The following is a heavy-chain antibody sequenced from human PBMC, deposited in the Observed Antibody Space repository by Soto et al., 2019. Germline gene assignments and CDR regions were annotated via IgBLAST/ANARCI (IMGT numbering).Heavy chain of an antibody. Sequence: QVTLKESGPVLVKPTETLTLTCTVSGFSLSNARMGVSWMRQPPGNALEWLAHIFSNDENSYSTSLKSRLTISKDTSKSQMVITMNNMDPVDTATYYCARMSIAARPYYFDYWGQGTLVTVSS. CDR1: GFSLSNARMG. CDR2: IFSNDEN. CDR3: ARMSIAARPYYFDY. V-gene: IGHV2-26*01. J-gene: IGHJ4*02. D-gene: IGHD6-6*01.